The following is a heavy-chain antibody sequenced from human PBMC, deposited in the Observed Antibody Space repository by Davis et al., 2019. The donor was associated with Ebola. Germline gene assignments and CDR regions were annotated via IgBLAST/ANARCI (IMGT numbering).Heavy chain of an antibody. Sequence: ASVTVSCKASGYRFTSYYMHWVRQAPGQGLEWMGIINPITGGTSHEQNFQVRVNMTRDTSTSTVYMELSSLRSEDTAVYYCAREGGRYYDSSGYVIDIWGQGTMVKVSS. CDR2: INPITGGT. CDR1: GYRFTSYY. J-gene: IGHJ3*02. V-gene: IGHV1-46*01. D-gene: IGHD3-22*01. CDR3: AREGGRYYDSSGYVIDI.